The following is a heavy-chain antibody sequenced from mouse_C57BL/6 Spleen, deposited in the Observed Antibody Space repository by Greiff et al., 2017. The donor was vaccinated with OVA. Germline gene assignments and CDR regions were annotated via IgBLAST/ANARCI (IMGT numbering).Heavy chain of an antibody. CDR1: GYTFTSYW. J-gene: IGHJ1*03. CDR2: IHPNSGST. CDR3: ARRNLSTDYYGSSYEYFDV. D-gene: IGHD1-1*01. V-gene: IGHV1-64*01. Sequence: QVHVKQPGAELVKPGASVKLSCKASGYTFTSYWMHWVKQRPGQGLEWIGMIHPNSGSTNYNEKFKSKATLTVDKSSSTAYMQLSSLTSEDSAVYYCARRNLSTDYYGSSYEYFDVWGTGTTVTVSS.